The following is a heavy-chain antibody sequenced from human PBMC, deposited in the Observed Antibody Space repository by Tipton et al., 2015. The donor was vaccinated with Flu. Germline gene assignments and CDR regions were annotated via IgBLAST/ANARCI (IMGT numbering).Heavy chain of an antibody. Sequence: TLSLTCTVSGGSISSGGYYWSWIRQHPGKGLEWIGYIYYSGSTYYNPSLKSRVTISVDTSKNQFSLKLSIVTAADTAVYYCAREGDYYDSSGPISLFYYWGQGTLVTVSS. D-gene: IGHD3-22*01. CDR3: AREGDYYDSSGPISLFYY. CDR2: IYYSGST. J-gene: IGHJ4*02. CDR1: GGSISSGGYY. V-gene: IGHV4-31*03.